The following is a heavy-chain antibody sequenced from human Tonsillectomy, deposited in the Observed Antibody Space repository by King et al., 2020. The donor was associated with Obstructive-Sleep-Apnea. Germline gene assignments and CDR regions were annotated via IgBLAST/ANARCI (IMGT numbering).Heavy chain of an antibody. J-gene: IGHJ4*02. CDR2: MYYSGNT. D-gene: IGHD5-12*01. Sequence: QLQESGPGLVKPSETLSLTCTVSGTSISDYYWSCIRQPPGKGLEWIGYMYYSGNTNFNPSLKSRVTISADTSKIQFSLRLSSVTAADTAVYYCARHRGVEDYGGYGDYFDYWGQGTLVTVSS. CDR1: GTSISDYY. CDR3: ARHRGVEDYGGYGDYFDY. V-gene: IGHV4-59*08.